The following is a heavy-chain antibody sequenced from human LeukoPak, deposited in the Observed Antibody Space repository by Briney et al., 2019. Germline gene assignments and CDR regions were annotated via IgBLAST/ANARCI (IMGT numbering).Heavy chain of an antibody. CDR1: GYTFTSYG. J-gene: IGHJ4*02. CDR3: ARDPPRGYCSSTSCYGDY. V-gene: IGHV1-18*01. Sequence: ASVKVSCKASGYTFTSYGISWVRQAAGQGLEWMGWISAYNGNTNYAQKLQGRVTMTTDTSTSTAYMELRSLRSDDTAVYYCARDPPRGYCSSTSCYGDYWGQGTLVTVSS. D-gene: IGHD2-2*01. CDR2: ISAYNGNT.